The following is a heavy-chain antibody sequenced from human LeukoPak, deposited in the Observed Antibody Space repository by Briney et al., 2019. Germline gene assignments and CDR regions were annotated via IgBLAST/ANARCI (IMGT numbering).Heavy chain of an antibody. CDR3: ARHGSGVSY. Sequence: SETLSLTCTVSGGSISSSSYYWGWIRQPPGKGLEWIGRIYYSGSTYYNPSLKSRVTIPVDTSKNQFSLKLSSVTAADTAVYYCARHGSGVSYWGQGTLVTVSS. V-gene: IGHV4-39*01. CDR2: IYYSGST. D-gene: IGHD6-13*01. J-gene: IGHJ4*02. CDR1: GGSISSSSYY.